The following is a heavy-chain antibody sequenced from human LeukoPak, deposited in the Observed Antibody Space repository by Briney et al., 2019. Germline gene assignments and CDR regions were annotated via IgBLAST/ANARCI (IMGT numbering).Heavy chain of an antibody. CDR3: AKDLRGQGAIQGSFDY. CDR1: GFTFDDYA. J-gene: IGHJ4*02. CDR2: ISWNSGSI. D-gene: IGHD2-2*02. Sequence: PGGSLRLSCAASGFTFDDYAMHWVRQAPGKGLEWVSGISWNSGSIGYADSVKGRFTISRDNAKNSLYLQMNSLRAEDTAVYYCAKDLRGQGAIQGSFDYWGQGTLVTVSS. V-gene: IGHV3-9*01.